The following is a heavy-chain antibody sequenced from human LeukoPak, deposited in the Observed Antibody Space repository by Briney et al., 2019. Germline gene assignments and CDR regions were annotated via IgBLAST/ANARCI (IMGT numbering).Heavy chain of an antibody. CDR2: ISGSGGST. J-gene: IGHJ4*02. D-gene: IGHD6-13*01. CDR1: GFTFSSYA. Sequence: GSLRLSCAASGFTFSSYAMSWVRQAPGKGLEWVSAISGSGGSTYYADSVKGRFTISRDNSKNTLYLQMNSLRAEDTAVYYCAKDQYTRAAAGTLAPTYYFDYWGQGTLVTVSS. V-gene: IGHV3-23*01. CDR3: AKDQYTRAAAGTLAPTYYFDY.